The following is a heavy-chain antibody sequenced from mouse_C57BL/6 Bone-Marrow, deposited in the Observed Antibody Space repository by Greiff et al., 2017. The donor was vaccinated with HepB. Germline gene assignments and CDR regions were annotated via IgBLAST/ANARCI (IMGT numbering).Heavy chain of an antibody. CDR3: ARRAGTWFAY. CDR1: GFTFSDYG. J-gene: IGHJ3*01. V-gene: IGHV5-17*01. CDR2: ISSGSSTI. Sequence: EVKLMESGGGLVKPGGSLKLSCAASGFTFSDYGMHWVRQAPEKGLEWVAYISSGSSTIYYADTVKGRFTITRDNAKNTLFLQMTSLRSEDTAMYDCARRAGTWFAYWGQGTLVTVSA. D-gene: IGHD4-1*01.